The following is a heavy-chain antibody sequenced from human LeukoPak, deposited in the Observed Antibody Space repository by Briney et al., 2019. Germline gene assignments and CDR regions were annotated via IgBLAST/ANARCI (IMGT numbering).Heavy chain of an antibody. CDR1: GGSFSGYY. V-gene: IGHV4-34*01. CDR3: ARAVLPYFDWSYRFDY. CDR2: INHSGST. D-gene: IGHD3-9*01. Sequence: SETLSLTCAVYGGSFSGYYWSWIRQPPGKGLEWIGEINHSGSTNYNPSLKSRVTISVDTSKNQFSLKRSSVTAADTAVYYCARAVLPYFDWSYRFDYWGQGTLVTVSS. J-gene: IGHJ4*02.